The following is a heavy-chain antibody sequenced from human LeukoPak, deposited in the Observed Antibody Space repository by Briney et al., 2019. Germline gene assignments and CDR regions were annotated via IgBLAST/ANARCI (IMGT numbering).Heavy chain of an antibody. V-gene: IGHV3-53*01. D-gene: IGHD2-8*02. Sequence: GGSLRLSCAASGFTVSSNYMSWVRQAPGKGLEWVSVIYSGGSTYYADSVKGRSTISRDNSKNTLYLQMNSLRAEDTAVYYCAKDTELGGVWPPYYFDYWGQGTLVTVSS. J-gene: IGHJ4*02. CDR1: GFTVSSNY. CDR2: IYSGGST. CDR3: AKDTELGGVWPPYYFDY.